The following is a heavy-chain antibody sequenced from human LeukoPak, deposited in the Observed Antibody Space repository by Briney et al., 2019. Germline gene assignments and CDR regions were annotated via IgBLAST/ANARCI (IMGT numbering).Heavy chain of an antibody. D-gene: IGHD2-8*01. CDR2: INQDGSGK. Sequence: GGSLRLSCEDSDITFSTTWMSWVRQAPGRGLEWVATINQDGSGKYHVDSVKGRFTISRDNAKKSLYLQMNSLRAEDTAVYYCARSSMVPYYFDYWGQGTLVTVSS. CDR3: ARSSMVPYYFDY. CDR1: DITFSTTW. J-gene: IGHJ4*02. V-gene: IGHV3-7*03.